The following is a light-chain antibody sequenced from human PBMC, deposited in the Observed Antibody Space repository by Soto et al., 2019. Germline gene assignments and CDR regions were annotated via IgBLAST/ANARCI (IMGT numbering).Light chain of an antibody. CDR3: QQYDGSLT. CDR1: QSIDSSY. CDR2: GAA. J-gene: IGKJ4*01. Sequence: EIVLTQSPGTLSLSPGESATLSCRASQSIDSSYLAWYQQKPGQAPRLLIYGAASRATGIPDRFSGSGSGTDFTLTISRLEPEDFAMYYCQQYDGSLTFGGGTKVEIK. V-gene: IGKV3-20*01.